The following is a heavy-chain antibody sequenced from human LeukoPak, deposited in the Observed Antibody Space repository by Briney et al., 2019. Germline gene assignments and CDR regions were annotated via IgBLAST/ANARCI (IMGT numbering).Heavy chain of an antibody. CDR1: GFTFSSYW. Sequence: SGGSLRLSCAASGFTFSSYWMRWVRQAPGKGLVWVARIKSDGSSTGYADSVKGRFTNSRDNAKNTLYLQMNSLRDEDTAVYYCARGDAHGFDFWGQGTMVTVSS. CDR2: IKSDGSST. V-gene: IGHV3-74*01. J-gene: IGHJ3*01. D-gene: IGHD2-2*01. CDR3: ARGDAHGFDF.